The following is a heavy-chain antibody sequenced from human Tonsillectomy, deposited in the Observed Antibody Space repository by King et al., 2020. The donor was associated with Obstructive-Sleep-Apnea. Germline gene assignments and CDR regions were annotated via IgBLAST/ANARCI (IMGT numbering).Heavy chain of an antibody. J-gene: IGHJ4*02. D-gene: IGHD1-1*01. V-gene: IGHV4-30-4*01. CDR2: TYYSGST. CDR1: GGSIGGGDYY. Sequence: QLQESGPGLVKPSQTLSLTCTVSGGSIGGGDYYWSWIRQPPGKGLDWVGSTYYSGSTYYNPSLKSRVTISVATSMNQFSLKLSSVTPADTAVYYWARDPGGQLWFDYWGQGTLVTVSS. CDR3: ARDPGGQLWFDY.